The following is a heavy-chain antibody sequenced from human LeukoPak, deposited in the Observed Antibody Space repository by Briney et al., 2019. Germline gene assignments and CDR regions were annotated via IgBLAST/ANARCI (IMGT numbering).Heavy chain of an antibody. D-gene: IGHD3-22*01. Sequence: SVKVSCKASGGTFSSYAISWVRQAPGQGLEWMGRIIPILGIANYAQKFQGRVTITADKSTSTAYMELSSLRSEDTAVYYCAADYYDSSGPVPDYWGQGTLVTVSS. CDR2: IIPILGIA. CDR1: GGTFSSYA. J-gene: IGHJ4*02. V-gene: IGHV1-69*04. CDR3: AADYYDSSGPVPDY.